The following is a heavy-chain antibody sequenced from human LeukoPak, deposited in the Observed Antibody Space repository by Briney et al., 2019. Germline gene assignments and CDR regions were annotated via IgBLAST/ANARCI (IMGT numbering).Heavy chain of an antibody. V-gene: IGHV4-39*07. Sequence: SETLSLTCTVSGGSISSSGSYWGWIRQPPGKGLEWIGSIYYSGNTYNPSLKSRVTISVDTSKNQFSPNLTSVNAADTAVYYCARVMAARREDLNWFDPWGQGTLVTVSS. CDR3: ARVMAARREDLNWFDP. J-gene: IGHJ5*02. D-gene: IGHD6-6*01. CDR1: GGSISSSGSY. CDR2: IYYSGNT.